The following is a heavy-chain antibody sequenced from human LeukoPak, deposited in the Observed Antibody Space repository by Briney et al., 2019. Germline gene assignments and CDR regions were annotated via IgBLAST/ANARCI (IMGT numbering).Heavy chain of an antibody. CDR3: ARDPNNWNYRRSQKPGDAFDI. CDR1: GFLVSSNY. CDR2: ISSSGSTI. D-gene: IGHD1-7*01. Sequence: PGGSLRLSCAAAGFLVSSNYMTWVRQAPGKGLEWVSYISSSGSTIYYADSVKGRFTISRDNAKNSLYLQMNSLRAEDTAVYYCARDPNNWNYRRSQKPGDAFDIWGQGTMVTVSS. V-gene: IGHV3-11*04. J-gene: IGHJ3*02.